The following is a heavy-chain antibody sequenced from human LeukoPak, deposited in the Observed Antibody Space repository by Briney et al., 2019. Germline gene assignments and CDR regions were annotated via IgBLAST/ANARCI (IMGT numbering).Heavy chain of an antibody. CDR2: LKSKAVGGAT. J-gene: IGHJ4*02. D-gene: IGHD2-21*01. V-gene: IGHV3-15*01. Sequence: GGSLRLSCAASGFIFSNAWMSWVRQAPGKGLEWVGRLKSKAVGGATDYAAPVKGRFTVSRDDSKNTLYLQMNSLKTEDKAVYYCTTMSAYCGGDCYDYWGQGTLVTVSS. CDR3: TTMSAYCGGDCYDY. CDR1: GFIFSNAW.